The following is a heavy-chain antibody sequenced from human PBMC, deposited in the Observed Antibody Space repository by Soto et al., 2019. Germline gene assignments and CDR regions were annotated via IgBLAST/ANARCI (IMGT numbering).Heavy chain of an antibody. D-gene: IGHD3-22*01. Sequence: KTSETLSLTCTVSGGSISSYYWTWIRQPPGKGLEWIGYIYYSGSTNYNPSLKSRLTISVDTSKNQLSLNLGSVTAADTAMYYCARGSYDSSLSLVYWGQGTLVTVSS. CDR3: ARGSYDSSLSLVY. J-gene: IGHJ4*02. CDR2: IYYSGST. V-gene: IGHV4-59*01. CDR1: GGSISSYY.